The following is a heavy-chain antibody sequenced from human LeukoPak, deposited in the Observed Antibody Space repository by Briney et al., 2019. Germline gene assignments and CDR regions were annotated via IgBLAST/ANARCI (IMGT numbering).Heavy chain of an antibody. D-gene: IGHD3-10*01. CDR2: IKQDGSEK. CDR1: GFTFSSYW. Sequence: GGSLRLSCAASGFTFSSYWMSWVRQAPGKGLEWVANIKQDGSEKYYVDSVKGRFTISRDNAKNSLYLQMNSLRAEDTAVYYCARGVTMVRGALYYFDYWGQGTLVTVSS. V-gene: IGHV3-7*01. CDR3: ARGVTMVRGALYYFDY. J-gene: IGHJ4*02.